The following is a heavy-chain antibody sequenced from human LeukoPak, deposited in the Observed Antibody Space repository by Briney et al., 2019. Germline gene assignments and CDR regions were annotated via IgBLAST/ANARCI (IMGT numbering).Heavy chain of an antibody. J-gene: IGHJ4*02. CDR1: GFTFISYG. V-gene: IGHV3-33*01. CDR2: IWYDGSNK. CDR3: ARKGGYSFHFDY. D-gene: IGHD5-18*01. Sequence: GRSLRLSCAASGFTFISYGMHWVRQAPGKGVEWVAVIWYDGSNKYYADSVKGRFTISRDNSKNTLYLQMNSLRAEDTAVYYCARKGGYSFHFDYWGQGTLVTVSS.